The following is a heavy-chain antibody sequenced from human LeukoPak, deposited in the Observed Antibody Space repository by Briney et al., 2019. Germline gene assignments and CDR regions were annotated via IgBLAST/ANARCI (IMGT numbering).Heavy chain of an antibody. V-gene: IGHV1-3*01. J-gene: IGHJ4*02. CDR3: ARDDCGDTCYPGGY. CDR1: GYIFTKYV. D-gene: IGHD2-21*01. CDR2: IKAGNGDT. Sequence: ASVKVSCKASGYIFTKYVVHWVRQAPGQRPEWMGWIKAGNGDTKYSQNFQDRLTITRHTSASTVYMELSSLTPEDTALYYCARDDCGDTCYPGGYWGQGTLVTVSS.